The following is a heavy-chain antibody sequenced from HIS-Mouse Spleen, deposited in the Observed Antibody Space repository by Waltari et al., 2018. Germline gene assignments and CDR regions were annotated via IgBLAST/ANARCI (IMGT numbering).Heavy chain of an antibody. CDR2: IHPNSGGT. V-gene: IGHV1-2*02. CDR1: GYTFTGYY. J-gene: IGHJ4*02. Sequence: QVQLVQSGAEVKKPGASVKVSCKASGYTFTGYYMHWVRQAPGQGLEWVRWIHPNSGGTNDAQKLQGRVTMTRDTSISTAYMELSRLRSDDTAVYYCARYNALYRLYYFDYWGQGTLVTVSS. D-gene: IGHD2-2*02. CDR3: ARYNALYRLYYFDY.